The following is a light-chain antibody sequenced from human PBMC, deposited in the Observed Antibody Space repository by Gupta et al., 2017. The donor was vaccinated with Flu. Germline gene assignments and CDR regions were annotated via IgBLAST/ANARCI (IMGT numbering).Light chain of an antibody. CDR3: QQSFRTTPFT. Sequence: DIQMAQSPPSLSASVGDRVSITRRASQSIETYLNWYQQKPGKPPRLLIFAASSLQSGVASKFSGSGSGTDFTLTISDLHPEDFATYYCQQSFRTTPFTFGPGTKVDV. V-gene: IGKV1-39*01. CDR2: AAS. CDR1: QSIETY. J-gene: IGKJ3*01.